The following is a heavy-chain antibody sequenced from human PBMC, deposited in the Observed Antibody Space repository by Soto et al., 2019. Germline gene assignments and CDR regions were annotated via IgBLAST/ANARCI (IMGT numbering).Heavy chain of an antibody. CDR2: IIPILGIA. J-gene: IGHJ6*02. CDR1: GGTFSSYT. CDR3: ARALAYCGGDCYPAPFDSYCMDV. V-gene: IGHV1-69*02. D-gene: IGHD2-21*02. Sequence: QVQLVQSGAEVKKPGSSVKVSCKASGGTFSSYTIRWVRQAPGQGLEWMGRIIPILGIANYAQKFQGRITITADKSRRTANMELSTLRSADTAVYYCARALAYCGGDCYPAPFDSYCMDVWGQGTTVTVSS.